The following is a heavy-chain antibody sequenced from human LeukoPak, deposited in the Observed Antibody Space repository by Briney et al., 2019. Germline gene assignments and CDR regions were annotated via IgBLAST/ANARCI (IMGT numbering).Heavy chain of an antibody. J-gene: IGHJ4*02. CDR3: ARGGWDSSSYGVDY. CDR1: GFTFSSYS. V-gene: IGHV3-48*04. CDR2: ISSSGSTI. D-gene: IGHD6-6*01. Sequence: PGGSLRLSCAASGFTFSSYSMNWVRQAPGKGLEWVSYISSSGSTIYYADSVKGRFTISRDNAKNSLYLQMNSLRAEDTAVYYCARGGWDSSSYGVDYWGQGTLVTVSS.